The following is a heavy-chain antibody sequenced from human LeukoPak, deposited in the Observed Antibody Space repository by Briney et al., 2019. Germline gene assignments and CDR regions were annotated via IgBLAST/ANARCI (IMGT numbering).Heavy chain of an antibody. CDR2: IQYDGSIE. J-gene: IGHJ4*02. CDR1: GFTFSSYG. V-gene: IGHV3-33*01. CDR3: ARDSCGSPSCFDY. D-gene: IGHD2-2*01. Sequence: GGSLRLSCTASGFTFSSYGMHWVRQAPGRGLEWVAAIQYDGSIEYYADSVKGRFTISRDQSKNTLLLQVNSLRAEDTAVYYCARDSCGSPSCFDYWGQGTLVTVSS.